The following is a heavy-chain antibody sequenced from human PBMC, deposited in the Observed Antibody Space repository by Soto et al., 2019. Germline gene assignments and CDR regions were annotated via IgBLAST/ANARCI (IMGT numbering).Heavy chain of an antibody. CDR2: ISHSGTV. V-gene: IGHV4-4*02. CDR1: SVSITSSNW. Sequence: SETLSLTCDVSSVSITSSNWWTWVRQPPGKGLEWIGKISHSGTVNYNATLKSRVTISVDRPKNQLFLKMMSVTAADTAMYYCAGDYDGFDYWGQGIMVTVSS. J-gene: IGHJ4*02. D-gene: IGHD3-16*01. CDR3: AGDYDGFDY.